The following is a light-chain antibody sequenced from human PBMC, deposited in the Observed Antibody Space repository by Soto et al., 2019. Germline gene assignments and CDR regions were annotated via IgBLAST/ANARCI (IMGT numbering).Light chain of an antibody. CDR1: QSLVHSDGIAY. CDR2: KVS. V-gene: IGKV2-30*02. J-gene: IGKJ5*01. CDR3: MQGTHWPIT. Sequence: DVVMTQSPLSLPVTLGQPASISCRSNQSLVHSDGIAYFSWFQQRPGRSPRRLIYKVSNRDSWVPARFSGSGSGTDFALKISRVEAEDVGVYYCMQGTHWPITFGQGTRLEI.